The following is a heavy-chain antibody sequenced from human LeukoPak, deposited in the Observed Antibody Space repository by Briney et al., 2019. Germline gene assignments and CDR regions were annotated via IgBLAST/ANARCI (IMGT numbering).Heavy chain of an antibody. V-gene: IGHV3-7*01. D-gene: IGHD2-15*01. CDR1: GFTFSSYW. CDR3: ARDRIGLPLGD. Sequence: GGSLRLSCAASGFTFSSYWMSWVRQAPGKGLEWVAKIKEDGSEKYDVDSVRGRFTISRDNTKNSLYLQMNNLRVEDTAVYYCARDRIGLPLGDWGQGILVTVSS. CDR2: IKEDGSEK. J-gene: IGHJ4*02.